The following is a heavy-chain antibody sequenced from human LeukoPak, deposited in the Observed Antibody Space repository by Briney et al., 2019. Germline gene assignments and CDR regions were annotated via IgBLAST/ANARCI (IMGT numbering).Heavy chain of an antibody. CDR3: AKDQPITIFGVATFYFDY. Sequence: PGGSLRLSCAASGFTFSSYGMSWVRQAPGKGLEWVSAISGSGGSTYYADSVKGRFTTSRDNSKNTLYLQMNSLRAEDTAVYSCAKDQPITIFGVATFYFDYWGQGTLVTVSS. J-gene: IGHJ4*02. D-gene: IGHD3-3*01. CDR2: ISGSGGST. CDR1: GFTFSSYG. V-gene: IGHV3-23*01.